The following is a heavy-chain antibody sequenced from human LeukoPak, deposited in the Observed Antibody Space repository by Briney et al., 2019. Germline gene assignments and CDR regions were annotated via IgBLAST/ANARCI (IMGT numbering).Heavy chain of an antibody. V-gene: IGHV3-23*01. CDR3: ARDPRINYYYYYMDV. J-gene: IGHJ6*03. CDR1: EFTFSNYA. D-gene: IGHD1-14*01. CDR2: MSGGGGISSMSGSGGST. Sequence: GGSLRLSCAASEFTFSNYAMTWVRQAPGKGLEWVSAMSGGGGISSMSGSGGSTYYADSVKGRFTISRDNSKNTLYLQMNSLRAEDTAGYYCARDPRINYYYYYMDVWGKGTTVTVSS.